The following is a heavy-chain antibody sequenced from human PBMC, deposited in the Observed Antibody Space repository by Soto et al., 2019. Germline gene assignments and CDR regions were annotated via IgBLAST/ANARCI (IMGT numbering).Heavy chain of an antibody. CDR2: ISYDGSNK. D-gene: IGHD3-3*01. V-gene: IGHV3-30-3*01. Sequence: GGSLRLSCAASGFTFSSYAMHWVRQAPGKGLEWVAVISYDGSNKYYADSVKGRFTISRDNSKKTLYLQMNSLRAEDTAVYYCARGTYGFRSSYYQFDYCRQGSLFTVSS. CDR1: GFTFSSYA. J-gene: IGHJ4*02. CDR3: ARGTYGFRSSYYQFDY.